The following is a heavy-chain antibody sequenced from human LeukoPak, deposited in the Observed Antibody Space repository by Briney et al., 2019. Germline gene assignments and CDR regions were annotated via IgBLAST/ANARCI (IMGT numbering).Heavy chain of an antibody. V-gene: IGHV4-39*01. CDR3: VMWFGELYYFDY. J-gene: IGHJ4*02. D-gene: IGHD3-10*01. CDR1: GGSISSRSYF. CDR2: IYYSGST. Sequence: SETLSLTCTVSGGSISSRSYFWGWIRQPPGKGLEWIGSIYYSGSTYYNPFLKSRVTISVDTSKNQFSLRLNSVTAADTAVYYCVMWFGELYYFDYWGQGTLVTVSS.